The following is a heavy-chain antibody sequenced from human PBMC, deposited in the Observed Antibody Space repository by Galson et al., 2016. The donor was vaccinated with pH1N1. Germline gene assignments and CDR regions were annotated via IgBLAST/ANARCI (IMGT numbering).Heavy chain of an antibody. V-gene: IGHV1-46*01. J-gene: IGHJ4*02. Sequence: SVKVSCKASGYTFSSFYMHWVRQAPGQGHEWMGIIDPSGVTTIYAQKFQGRVTLTRDTSTRTVYMELTSLRSEDTAVYYCARDAGSYDGYFVYWGQGALGTLSS. CDR1: GYTFSSFY. D-gene: IGHD3-3*01. CDR2: IDPSGVTT. CDR3: ARDAGSYDGYFVY.